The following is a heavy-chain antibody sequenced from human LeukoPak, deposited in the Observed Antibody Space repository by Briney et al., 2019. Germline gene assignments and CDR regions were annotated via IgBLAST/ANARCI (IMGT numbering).Heavy chain of an antibody. V-gene: IGHV1-18*01. CDR1: GYTFTSYG. J-gene: IGHJ4*02. Sequence: ASVKVSCKASGYTFTSYGISWVRQAPGQGLEWMGWISAYNGNTNYAQKLQGRVTMTTDTSTSTAYMELRSLRSEDTAVYYCAREGFGESKFDYWGQGPLVTVSS. CDR3: AREGFGESKFDY. D-gene: IGHD3-10*01. CDR2: ISAYNGNT.